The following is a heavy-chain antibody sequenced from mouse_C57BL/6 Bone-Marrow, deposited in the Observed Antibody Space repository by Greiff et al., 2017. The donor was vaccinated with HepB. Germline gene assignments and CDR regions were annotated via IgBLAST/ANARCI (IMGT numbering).Heavy chain of an antibody. J-gene: IGHJ1*03. CDR2: IWGDGST. V-gene: IGHV2-3*01. CDR3: AKWGSMITTPHWYFDV. Sequence: VKLVESGPGLVAPSQSLSITCTVSGFSLTSYGVSWVRQPPGKGLEWLGVIWGDGSTNYHSALISRLSISKDNSKSQVFLKLNSLQTDDTATYYCAKWGSMITTPHWYFDVWGTGTTVTVSS. CDR1: GFSLTSYG. D-gene: IGHD2-4*01.